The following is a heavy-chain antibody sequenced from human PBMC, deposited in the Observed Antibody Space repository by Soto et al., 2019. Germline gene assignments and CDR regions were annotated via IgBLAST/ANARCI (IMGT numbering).Heavy chain of an antibody. CDR1: GGSISSGGYY. Sequence: QVQLQESGPGLVKPSQTLSLTCTVSGGSISSGGYYWSWIRQHPGKGLEWIGYIYYSGSTYYNPSLKSRVTISVDTSKNQFSLKLSSVTAADTAVYYCARDSYCSGGSCYSRGLDYWGQGTLVTVSS. CDR2: IYYSGST. V-gene: IGHV4-31*03. D-gene: IGHD2-15*01. J-gene: IGHJ4*02. CDR3: ARDSYCSGGSCYSRGLDY.